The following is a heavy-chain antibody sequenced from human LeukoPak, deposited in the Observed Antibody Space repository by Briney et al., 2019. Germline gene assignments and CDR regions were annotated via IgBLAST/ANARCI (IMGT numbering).Heavy chain of an antibody. Sequence: AGSLRLSFAASGFTFRSYSMNWVRQAPGKGLEWVSSISSDSNYIYYADSVQGRFTISRDNAKNSLYLQMNSLRAEDTAVYYCAREQPPGIYFDYWGQGTPVTVSS. J-gene: IGHJ4*02. CDR3: AREQPPGIYFDY. CDR2: ISSDSNYI. D-gene: IGHD6-13*01. CDR1: GFTFRSYS. V-gene: IGHV3-21*01.